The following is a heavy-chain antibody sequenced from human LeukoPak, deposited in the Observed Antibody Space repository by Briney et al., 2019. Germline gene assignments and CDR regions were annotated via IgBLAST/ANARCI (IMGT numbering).Heavy chain of an antibody. D-gene: IGHD6-13*01. J-gene: IGHJ5*02. CDR2: IYPGDSDT. V-gene: IGHV5-51*01. Sequence: KVSFKASGYTFTSYWIGWVRQMPGKGLEWMGIIYPGDSDTRYSPSFQGQVTISADKSISTAYLQWSSLKASDTAMYYCARHGTGYSSSWYYRWGQGTLVTVSS. CDR3: ARHGTGYSSSWYYR. CDR1: GYTFTSYW.